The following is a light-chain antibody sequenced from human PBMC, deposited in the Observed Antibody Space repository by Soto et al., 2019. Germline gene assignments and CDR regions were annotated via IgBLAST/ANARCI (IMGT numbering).Light chain of an antibody. CDR3: NSYLGNAICV. CDR1: SSDVGAYKY. J-gene: IGLJ2*01. Sequence: QSALTQPPSASGSPGQSVPISCTGTSSDVGAYKYVSWYQQYPGKAPKHMIYEVTKRTSWFPDPFSGSKSGNTASLPVSVLQAVYEADYYCNSYLGNAICVFGGGTK. CDR2: EVT. V-gene: IGLV2-8*01.